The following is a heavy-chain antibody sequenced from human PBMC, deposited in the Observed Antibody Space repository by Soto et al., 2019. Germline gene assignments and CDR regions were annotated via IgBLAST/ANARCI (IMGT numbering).Heavy chain of an antibody. Sequence: SQTLSLTCAISGDSVSSNSAAGNWIRQSPSRGLEWLGRTYYRSKWYNDYAVSVKSRITINPDTSKDQFSLQLNSVTPEDTAVYYCARDQLLLYGGTDAFDIWGQGTMVTVSS. J-gene: IGHJ3*02. D-gene: IGHD2-2*02. CDR2: TYYRSKWYN. CDR1: GDSVSSNSAA. V-gene: IGHV6-1*01. CDR3: ARDQLLLYGGTDAFDI.